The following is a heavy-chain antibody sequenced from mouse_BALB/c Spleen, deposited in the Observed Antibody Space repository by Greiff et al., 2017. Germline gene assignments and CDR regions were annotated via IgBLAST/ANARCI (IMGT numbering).Heavy chain of an antibody. CDR3: ARYYYGSSYEAMDY. J-gene: IGHJ4*01. D-gene: IGHD1-1*01. CDR2: ISYSGST. V-gene: IGHV3-2*02. Sequence: EVKLMESGPGLVKPSQSLSLTCTVTGYSITSDYAWNWIRQFPGNKLEWMGYISYSGSTSYNPSLKSRISITRDTSKNQFFLQLNSVTTEDTATYYCARYYYGSSYEAMDYWGQGTSVTVSS. CDR1: GYSITSDYA.